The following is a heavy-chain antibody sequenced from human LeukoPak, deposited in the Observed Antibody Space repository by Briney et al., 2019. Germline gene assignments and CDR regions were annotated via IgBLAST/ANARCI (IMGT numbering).Heavy chain of an antibody. Sequence: PGGSLRLSCAASGFTFSSYGMNWVRQAPGKGLEWVACIMEDGSVQKYVDSVRGRFTISRDNARNSLYLQMNSLRVEDTAVYYCARDSPPDYWGQGTLVTVSS. CDR1: GFTFSSYG. J-gene: IGHJ4*02. CDR3: ARDSPPDY. CDR2: IMEDGSVQ. V-gene: IGHV3-7*01.